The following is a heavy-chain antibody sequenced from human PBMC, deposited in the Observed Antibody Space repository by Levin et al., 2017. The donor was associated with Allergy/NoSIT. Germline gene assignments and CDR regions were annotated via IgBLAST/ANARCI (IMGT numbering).Heavy chain of an antibody. CDR3: ARERSASPAFDI. J-gene: IGHJ3*02. CDR2: ITNTGSRS. CDR1: GFTFSSYA. Sequence: LPGGSLRLSCAASGFTFSSYAMSWVRQAPGKGLEWVSAITNTGSRSHSADSVRGRFTISRDNYMNTLYLQMNSLRAEDTAIYYCARERSASPAFDIWGQGTLVTVS. D-gene: IGHD1-26*01. V-gene: IGHV3-23*01.